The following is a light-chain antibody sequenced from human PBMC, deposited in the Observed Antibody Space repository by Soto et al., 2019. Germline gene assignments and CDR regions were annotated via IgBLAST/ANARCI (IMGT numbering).Light chain of an antibody. CDR1: QSVRSTY. CDR3: QHYRSPLSIT. J-gene: IGKJ5*01. V-gene: IGKV3-20*01. CDR2: GAS. Sequence: EIVLTQSPGTLSLSPGERATLSCRASQSVRSTYLAWYQQKPGQAPRLLIHGASSRTTGIPDRFSGSGSGTELTLAISRLEPEDFAVHSCQHYRSPLSITSGQGTRLDIK.